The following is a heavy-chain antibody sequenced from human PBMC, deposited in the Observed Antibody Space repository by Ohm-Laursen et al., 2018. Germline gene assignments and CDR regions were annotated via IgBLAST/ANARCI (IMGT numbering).Heavy chain of an antibody. CDR3: SKVIAVTDTGTFDV. Sequence: GSLRLSCTASGFTFSSYWMSWVRQAPGKGLEWVANIKHNGGEIQYVDSVKGRFIISRDNAKNSLYLQMNSLRADDTAVYYCSKVIAVTDTGTFDVWGQGAMVTVSS. CDR1: GFTFSSYW. J-gene: IGHJ3*01. CDR2: IKHNGGEI. D-gene: IGHD6-19*01. V-gene: IGHV3-7*01.